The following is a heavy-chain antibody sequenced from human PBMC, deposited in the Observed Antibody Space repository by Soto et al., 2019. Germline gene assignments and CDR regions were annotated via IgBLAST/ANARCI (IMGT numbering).Heavy chain of an antibody. J-gene: IGHJ4*02. CDR2: IWYDGSNK. Sequence: QVQLVESGGGVVQPGRSLRLSCAASGFTFSSYGMHWVRQAPGKGLEWVAVIWYDGSNKYYADSVKGRFTISRDNSKNTLYMQMSSLRAEATAVYYCANLWFGEPSDYWGQGTLVTVSS. CDR1: GFTFSSYG. CDR3: ANLWFGEPSDY. V-gene: IGHV3-33*06. D-gene: IGHD3-10*01.